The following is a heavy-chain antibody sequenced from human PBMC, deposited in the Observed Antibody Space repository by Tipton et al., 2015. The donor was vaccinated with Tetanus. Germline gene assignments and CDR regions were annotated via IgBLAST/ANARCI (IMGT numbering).Heavy chain of an antibody. CDR1: GDSVTTNIAA. V-gene: IGHV6-1*01. CDR3: SRDEDWAFGF. CDR2: TYYRSKWYY. J-gene: IGHJ4*02. D-gene: IGHD3-9*01. Sequence: GLVKPSQTLSLTCVISGDSVTTNIAAWNWIRQSPSRGLEWLGRTYYRSKWYYDFAVSVKSRITITQDTSKNQLSLHLSSVTPEDTAVYYCSRDEDWAFGFWGQGTLVTVSS.